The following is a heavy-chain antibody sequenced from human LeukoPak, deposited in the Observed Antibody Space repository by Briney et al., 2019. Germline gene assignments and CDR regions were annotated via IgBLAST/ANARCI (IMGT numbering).Heavy chain of an antibody. CDR2: IYYSGST. CDR1: GGSISSYY. J-gene: IGHJ3*02. CDR3: ARERGGDYSDAFDI. V-gene: IGHV4-59*01. Sequence: SETLSLTCTVSGGSISSYYWSWIRQPPGKGLEWIGYIYYSGSTSYNPSLKSRVTISVDTSKKQFSLKLSSVTAADTAVYYCARERGGDYSDAFDIWGQGGNGHRLF. D-gene: IGHD4-11*01.